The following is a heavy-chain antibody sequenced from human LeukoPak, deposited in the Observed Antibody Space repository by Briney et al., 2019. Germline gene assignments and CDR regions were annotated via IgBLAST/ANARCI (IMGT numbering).Heavy chain of an antibody. D-gene: IGHD6-13*01. V-gene: IGHV1-3*01. Sequence: ASVKVSCKASGYTFINFAINWGRQAPGQRPEWMGWINAGNGNTKYSQKLQGRVTITRDTSASTAYMELSGLTSEDTAVYYCARGPRAAADDYWGQGTLVTVSS. CDR1: GYTFINFA. J-gene: IGHJ4*02. CDR3: ARGPRAAADDY. CDR2: INAGNGNT.